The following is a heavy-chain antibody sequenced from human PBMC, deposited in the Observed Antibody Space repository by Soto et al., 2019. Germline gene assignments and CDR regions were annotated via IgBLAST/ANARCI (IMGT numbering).Heavy chain of an antibody. D-gene: IGHD4-17*01. CDR3: APRRYYGDFHY. Sequence: QITLKESGPTLVKPTQTLTLTCTFSGFSLSTRGVGVGWIRQPPGKALEWLALIYWDDDKHYSPSLRSRLTITKDTPKNQVVLTMTNMDPVDTATYSCAPRRYYGDFHYWGQGTLVTVSS. J-gene: IGHJ4*02. CDR2: IYWDDDK. CDR1: GFSLSTRGVG. V-gene: IGHV2-5*02.